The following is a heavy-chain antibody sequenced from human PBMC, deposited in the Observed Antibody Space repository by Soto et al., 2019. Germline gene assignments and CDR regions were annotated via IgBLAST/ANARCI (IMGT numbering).Heavy chain of an antibody. V-gene: IGHV4-30-4*01. CDR1: GDSITSDEYY. CDR2: IYHRGIT. J-gene: IGHJ4*02. CDR3: ARVQRYSAMGHFDS. D-gene: IGHD5-18*01. Sequence: SETLSLTCTASGDSITSDEYYWSWIRQPPGKGLEYIAYIYHRGITDYNPSLKSRVTISLDTSKNQFSLDLTSVTAADTAVYYCARVQRYSAMGHFDSWGQGTLVTVSS.